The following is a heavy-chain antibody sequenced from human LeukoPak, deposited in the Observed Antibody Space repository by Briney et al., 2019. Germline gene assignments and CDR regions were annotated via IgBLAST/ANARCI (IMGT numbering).Heavy chain of an antibody. Sequence: GGSLRLSCAASGFSFSSYGMSWVRQAPGKGLEWVSSISASGGSTYYADSVKGHFTISRDNSKNTLYLQMNSLRAEDTAVYYCAKDSKIVGPTFRSYHYMDVWGKGTTVTVSS. CDR3: AKDSKIVGPTFRSYHYMDV. J-gene: IGHJ6*03. V-gene: IGHV3-23*01. CDR1: GFSFSSYG. CDR2: ISASGGST. D-gene: IGHD1-26*01.